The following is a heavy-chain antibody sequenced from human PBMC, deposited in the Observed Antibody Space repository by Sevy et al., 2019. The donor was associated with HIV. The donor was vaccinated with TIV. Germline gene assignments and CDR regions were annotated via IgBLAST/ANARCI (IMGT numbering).Heavy chain of an antibody. J-gene: IGHJ4*02. CDR2: FDPEDGKT. Sequence: ASVKVSCKVSGYTLTQLSMHWVRQAPGKGLEWMGGFDPEDGKTIYAQKFQDRLTMTEDTSTDTAYMQLSSLRSEDTAVYYCATGREYYNDNSGYFDYWGQGTLVTVSS. CDR1: GYTLTQLS. CDR3: ATGREYYNDNSGYFDY. D-gene: IGHD3-22*01. V-gene: IGHV1-24*01.